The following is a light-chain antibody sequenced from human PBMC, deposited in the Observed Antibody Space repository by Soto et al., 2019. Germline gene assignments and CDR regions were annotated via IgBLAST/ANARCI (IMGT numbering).Light chain of an antibody. J-gene: IGKJ5*01. CDR3: QQRSNWPIT. CDR2: DAS. CDR1: QSVSSSY. V-gene: IGKV3D-20*02. Sequence: EIVLTQSPGTLSFSPGERATLTCRASQSVSSSYLAWFQQKPGQAPRLLIYDASNRATGIPARFSGSGSGTDFTLTISSLEPEDFAVYYCQQRSNWPITFGQGTRLEIK.